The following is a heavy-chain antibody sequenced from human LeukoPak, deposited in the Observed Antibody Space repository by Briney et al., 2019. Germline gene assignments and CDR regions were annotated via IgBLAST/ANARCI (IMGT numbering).Heavy chain of an antibody. CDR1: GGSISRSSYY. Sequence: PSETLSLTCTVSGGSISRSSYYWGWIRQPPGKGLEWIGSIYYSGSTYYNPSLKSRVTISVDTSKNQFSLKLSSVTAADTAVYYCARHRVGATYYYMDVWGKGTTVTVSS. CDR2: IYYSGST. D-gene: IGHD1-26*01. J-gene: IGHJ6*03. CDR3: ARHRVGATYYYMDV. V-gene: IGHV4-39*01.